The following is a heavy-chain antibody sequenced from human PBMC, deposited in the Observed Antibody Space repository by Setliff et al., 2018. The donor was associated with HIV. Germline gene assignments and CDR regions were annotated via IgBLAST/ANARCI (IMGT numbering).Heavy chain of an antibody. J-gene: IGHJ3*02. CDR2: MNPDSGNA. D-gene: IGHD6-19*01. Sequence: ASVKVSCKASGYSFTTHDINWVRQSPGQGLEWMGWMNPDSGNAFYAQKFKGRVTMTRDTSTNTAYMELSSLTSDDTAVYYCATITVAGTGAFDIWGQGTMVTVSS. CDR3: ATITVAGTGAFDI. V-gene: IGHV1-8*02. CDR1: GYSFTTHD.